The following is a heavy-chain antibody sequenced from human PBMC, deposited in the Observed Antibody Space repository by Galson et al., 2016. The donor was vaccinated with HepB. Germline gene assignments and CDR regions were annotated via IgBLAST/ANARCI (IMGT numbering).Heavy chain of an antibody. CDR3: AKWSDAAATY. J-gene: IGHJ4*02. CDR1: GFTFNTYA. V-gene: IGHV3-23*01. CDR2: ISGSGDTT. D-gene: IGHD6-13*01. Sequence: SLRLSCAASGFTFNTYAMSWVRQAPGKRLEWVPAISGSGDTTYYADSVKGRFSISRDNSKNTLYLQMSSLTAEDTAVYYCAKWSDAAATYWGQGALVTVSS.